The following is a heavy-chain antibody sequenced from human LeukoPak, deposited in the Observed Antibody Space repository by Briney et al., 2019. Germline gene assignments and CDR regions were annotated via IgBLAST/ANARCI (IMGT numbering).Heavy chain of an antibody. Sequence: GGSLRLSCAASGFTFSSYWMSWVRQAPGKGLEWVANIKQDGSEKYYVDSVKGRFTISRDNAKNSLYLQMNSLRAEDTAVYYCARDITDILTGYYKDYWGQGTLVTVSS. CDR1: GFTFSSYW. D-gene: IGHD3-9*01. J-gene: IGHJ4*02. CDR2: IKQDGSEK. CDR3: ARDITDILTGYYKDY. V-gene: IGHV3-7*01.